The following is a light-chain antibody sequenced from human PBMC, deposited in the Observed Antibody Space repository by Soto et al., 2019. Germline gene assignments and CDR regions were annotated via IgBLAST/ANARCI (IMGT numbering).Light chain of an antibody. CDR3: QQYGSAPGT. J-gene: IGKJ1*01. Sequence: EIVLTHSPCTLSLSPGERATLSCMASQSVSSSYLAWYQQKPGQAPRLLIYGASSRATGIPDRFSGSGSGTDFTLTISRLEPEDFEVYYCQQYGSAPGTFGQGTKVDIK. CDR2: GAS. CDR1: QSVSSSY. V-gene: IGKV3-20*01.